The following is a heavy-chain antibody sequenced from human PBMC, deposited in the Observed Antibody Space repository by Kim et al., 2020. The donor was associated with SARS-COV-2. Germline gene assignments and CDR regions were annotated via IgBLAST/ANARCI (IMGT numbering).Heavy chain of an antibody. V-gene: IGHV3-73*01. D-gene: IGHD1-1*01. CDR3: TGYYDYYYYMDV. CDR2: T. Sequence: TANAASVTDRVTISRDESKNTAYLQMNSLKTEDTAVYYCTGYYDYYYYMDVWGKGTTVTVSS. J-gene: IGHJ6*03.